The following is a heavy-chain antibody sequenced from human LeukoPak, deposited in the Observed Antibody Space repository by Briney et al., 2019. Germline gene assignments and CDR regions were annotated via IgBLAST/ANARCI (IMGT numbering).Heavy chain of an antibody. V-gene: IGHV3-23*01. J-gene: IGHJ4*02. Sequence: GGSLRPSCVGSGFTFRSHAMSWVRQAPEKGLEFVSGIYENGGTTYYADSVKGRFSISRDNSKNTLYLQMDSLRGEDTAVYYCAKDFRIGYSAHFDYWGQGALVTVSS. CDR1: GFTFRSHA. CDR2: IYENGGTT. CDR3: AKDFRIGYSAHFDY. D-gene: IGHD2-21*01.